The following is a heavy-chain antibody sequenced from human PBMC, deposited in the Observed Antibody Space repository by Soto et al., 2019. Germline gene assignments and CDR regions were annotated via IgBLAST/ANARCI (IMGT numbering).Heavy chain of an antibody. J-gene: IGHJ5*02. CDR1: GGTFSSYA. Sequence: QVQLVQSGAEVQKPGSSVKVSCKASGGTFSSYAISWVRQAPGQGLEWMGGIIPIFGTANYAQKLQGRVTITADKSTSKAYMEVSSLRCEDTAVYYCARDPVTMVRGVIIALGWFDPWGQGTLVTVSS. CDR2: IIPIFGTA. CDR3: ARDPVTMVRGVIIALGWFDP. V-gene: IGHV1-69*06. D-gene: IGHD3-10*01.